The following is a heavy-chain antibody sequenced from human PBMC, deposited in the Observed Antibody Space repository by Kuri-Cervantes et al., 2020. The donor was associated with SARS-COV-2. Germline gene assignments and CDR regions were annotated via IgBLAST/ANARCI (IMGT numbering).Heavy chain of an antibody. CDR1: GFTFSSFP. Sequence: GESLKISCAASGFTFSSFPMSWVRQAPGKGLEWVSGISGSGANTYYADSVKGWFTVSSDNSKNTLYLQMNSLRAEDTAVYYCAKDLGRLNWFDPWGQGTLVTVSS. J-gene: IGHJ5*02. CDR2: ISGSGANT. CDR3: AKDLGRLNWFDP. V-gene: IGHV3-23*01.